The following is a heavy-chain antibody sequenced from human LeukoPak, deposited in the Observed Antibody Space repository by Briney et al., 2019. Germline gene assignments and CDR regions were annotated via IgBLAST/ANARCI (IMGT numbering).Heavy chain of an antibody. CDR2: VSYTGST. CDR1: GGSISNYH. Sequence: SETLSLTCIVSGGSISNYHWSWIRQPPGKGLEWIGYVSYTGSTNCNPSLKSRVTMSVDTSKNQFSLNLSSVTAADTAMYYCARASTVTTWSLGYWGQGILVTVSS. J-gene: IGHJ4*02. CDR3: ARASTVTTWSLGY. D-gene: IGHD4-17*01. V-gene: IGHV4-59*01.